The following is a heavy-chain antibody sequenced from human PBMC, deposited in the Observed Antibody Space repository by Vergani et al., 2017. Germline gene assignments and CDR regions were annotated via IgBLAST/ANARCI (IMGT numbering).Heavy chain of an antibody. CDR2: IYYSGST. V-gene: IGHV4-39*07. J-gene: IGHJ4*02. Sequence: QLQLQESGPGLVKPSETLSLTCTVSGGSISSSSYYWGWIRQPPGKGLEWIGSIYYSGSTNYNPSLKSRVTISVDTSKNQFSLKLSSVTAADTAVYYCARWGYSYGYHYFDYWGQGTLVTVSS. CDR3: ARWGYSYGYHYFDY. D-gene: IGHD5-18*01. CDR1: GGSISSSSYY.